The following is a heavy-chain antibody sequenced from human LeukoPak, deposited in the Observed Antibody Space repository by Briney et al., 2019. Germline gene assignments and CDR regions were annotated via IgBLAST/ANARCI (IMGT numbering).Heavy chain of an antibody. Sequence: GGSLRLSCAASGFIFSSHGMNWVRQAPGKGLEWVSGISPSGDATFYADSVKGRFTISRDNAKNSLYLQMNSLRAEDTAVYYCARSKPTVTTYDYWGQGTLVTVSS. CDR1: GFIFSSHG. J-gene: IGHJ4*02. CDR2: ISPSGDAT. V-gene: IGHV3-23*01. CDR3: ARSKPTVTTYDY. D-gene: IGHD4-17*01.